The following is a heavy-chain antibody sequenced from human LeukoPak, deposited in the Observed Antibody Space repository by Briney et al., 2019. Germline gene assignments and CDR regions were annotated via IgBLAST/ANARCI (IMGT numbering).Heavy chain of an antibody. CDR2: MSSSGSTI. J-gene: IGHJ4*02. D-gene: IGHD6-6*01. CDR1: GFTFSDYY. Sequence: GGSLRLSCAASGFTFSDYYMTWIRQAPGKGLEWLSYMSSSGSTIYYADSVKGRFTISRDNAKNSLHLQLNSLRAEDTAVYYCARIAYSSSTDYWGQGTLVTVSS. V-gene: IGHV3-11*04. CDR3: ARIAYSSSTDY.